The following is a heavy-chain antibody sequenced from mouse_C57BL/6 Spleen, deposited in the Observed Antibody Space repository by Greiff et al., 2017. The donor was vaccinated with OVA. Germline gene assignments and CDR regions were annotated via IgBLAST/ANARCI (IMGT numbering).Heavy chain of an antibody. J-gene: IGHJ4*01. CDR1: GFSFNTYA. Sequence: GGGLVQPKGSLKLSCAASGFSFNTYAMNWVRQAPGKGLEWVARIRSKSNNYATYYADSVKDRFTISRDDSESMLYLQMNNLKTEDTAMYYCVRHGWVYAMDYWGQGTSVTVSS. D-gene: IGHD2-3*01. V-gene: IGHV10-1*01. CDR2: IRSKSNNYAT. CDR3: VRHGWVYAMDY.